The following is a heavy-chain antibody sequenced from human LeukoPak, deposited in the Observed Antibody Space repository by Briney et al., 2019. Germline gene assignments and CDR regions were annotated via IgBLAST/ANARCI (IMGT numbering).Heavy chain of an antibody. D-gene: IGHD3-16*02. Sequence: SVKVSCTASGGTFSSYAFSWVRKAPGQGLEWVGRIIPILGIANYSQKFQGRVTITADKSTSTAYMELSSLRSEDTAVYYCARGGSVEITFGGVIVNAPGYGMDVWGQGTTVTVSS. V-gene: IGHV1-69*04. CDR2: IIPILGIA. CDR3: ARGGSVEITFGGVIVNAPGYGMDV. J-gene: IGHJ6*02. CDR1: GGTFSSYA.